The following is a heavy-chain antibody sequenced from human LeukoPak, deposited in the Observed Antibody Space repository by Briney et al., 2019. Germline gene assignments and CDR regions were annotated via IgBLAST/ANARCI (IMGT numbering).Heavy chain of an antibody. V-gene: IGHV3-30*02. Sequence: GGSLRVSCAASGFTFSNYGMHWVRQAPVKGLEWVSFIRFDGTNEYYADSVKGRFTVSRDSSKNTLYLQMNSLRPEDTAVYYCAKGLGERGTIPNDYFDYWGQGTLVTVSS. CDR3: AKGLGERGTIPNDYFDY. CDR2: IRFDGTNE. J-gene: IGHJ4*02. CDR1: GFTFSNYG. D-gene: IGHD1-7*01.